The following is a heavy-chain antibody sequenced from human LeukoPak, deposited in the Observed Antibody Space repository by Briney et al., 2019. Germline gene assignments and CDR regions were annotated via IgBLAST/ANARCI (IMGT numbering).Heavy chain of an antibody. CDR3: AELGITMIGGV. V-gene: IGHV3-23*01. CDR1: GFTFSTFA. D-gene: IGHD3-10*02. J-gene: IGHJ6*04. CDR2: IFPSGGEI. Sequence: GGSLRLSCEASGFTFSTFAMIWVRQPPGKGLEWVSSIFPSGGEIHYADSVRGRFTISRDNSKSTLSLQMNNLRAEDTAVYYCAELGITMIGGVWGKGTTVTISS.